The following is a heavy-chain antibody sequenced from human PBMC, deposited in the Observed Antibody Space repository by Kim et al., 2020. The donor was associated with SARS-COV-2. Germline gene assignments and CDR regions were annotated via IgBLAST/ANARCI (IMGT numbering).Heavy chain of an antibody. CDR1: GFTFSSYS. CDR2: ISSSSSYI. J-gene: IGHJ4*02. CDR3: ARDSRRAARRYFDY. V-gene: IGHV3-21*01. D-gene: IGHD6-6*01. Sequence: GGSLRLSCAASGFTFSSYSMNWVRQAPGKGLEWVSSISSSSSYIYYADSVKGRFTISRDNAKNSLYLQMNSLRAEDTAVYYCARDSRRAARRYFDYWGQGTLVTVSS.